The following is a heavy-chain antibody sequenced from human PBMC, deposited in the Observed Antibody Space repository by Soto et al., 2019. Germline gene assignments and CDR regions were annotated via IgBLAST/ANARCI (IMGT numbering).Heavy chain of an antibody. CDR3: ARSPGHDYVWGSYQGSFDY. CDR2: IYHSGST. CDR1: GGSISSGGYS. V-gene: IGHV4-30-2*01. Sequence: SETLSLTCAVSGGSISSGGYSWSWIGQPPGKGLEWIGYIYHSGSTYYNPSLKSRVTISVDRSKNQFSLKLSSVTAADTAVYYCARSPGHDYVWGSYQGSFDYWGQGTLVTVSS. D-gene: IGHD3-16*01. J-gene: IGHJ4*02.